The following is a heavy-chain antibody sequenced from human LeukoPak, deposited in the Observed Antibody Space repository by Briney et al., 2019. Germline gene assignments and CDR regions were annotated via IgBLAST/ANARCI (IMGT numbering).Heavy chain of an antibody. J-gene: IGHJ5*02. D-gene: IGHD3-3*01. Sequence: ASVKVSCKASGYTFTSYDINWVRQATGQGLEWMGWMNPNSGNTGYAQKFQGRVTITRNTSISTAYMELSSLRSEDTAVYYYAVDFWSGYGMTNWFDPWGQGTLVTVSS. CDR3: AVDFWSGYGMTNWFDP. V-gene: IGHV1-8*03. CDR2: MNPNSGNT. CDR1: GYTFTSYD.